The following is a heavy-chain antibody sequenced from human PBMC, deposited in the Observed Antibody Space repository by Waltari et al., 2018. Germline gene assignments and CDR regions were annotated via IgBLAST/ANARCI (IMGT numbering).Heavy chain of an antibody. J-gene: IGHJ6*02. CDR3: ARDYCDRTNCHGMDV. CDR2: ISYNARNR. Sequence: QMQVVESGGGVVQPGRSLRLSCAASEFTFSTYAMHWVRQAPGKGLEWVAVISYNARNRYYEDSVKGRFTISRDNSKKTLYLQMSSLRPEDTAVYYCARDYCDRTNCHGMDVWGQGTTVTVSS. CDR1: EFTFSTYA. D-gene: IGHD3-22*01. V-gene: IGHV3-30*04.